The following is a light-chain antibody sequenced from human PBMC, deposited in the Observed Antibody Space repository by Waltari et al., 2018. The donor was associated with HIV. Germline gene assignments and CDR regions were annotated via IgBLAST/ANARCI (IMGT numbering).Light chain of an antibody. CDR2: EVT. Sequence: QSALTQPRSVSGSPGQSVTISCTGTSSDVGGYKYVSWYQQHPAKAPKLMIYEVTKRPSGVPDRFSGSKSVNTASLTISGLEAEDEADYYCCSYAGSYTLVFGGGTKLTVL. CDR3: CSYAGSYTLV. V-gene: IGLV2-11*01. CDR1: SSDVGGYKY. J-gene: IGLJ3*02.